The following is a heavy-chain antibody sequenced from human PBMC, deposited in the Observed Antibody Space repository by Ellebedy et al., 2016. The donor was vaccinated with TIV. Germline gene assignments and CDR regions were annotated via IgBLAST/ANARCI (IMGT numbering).Heavy chain of an antibody. Sequence: GESLKISXAASGFTFSSYSMNWVRQAPGKGLEWVSSISSSSSYIYYADSVKGRFTISRDNAKNSLYLQMNSLRAEDTAVYYCAREGDFDAFDIWGQGTMVTVSS. CDR2: ISSSSSYI. D-gene: IGHD2-21*02. J-gene: IGHJ3*02. CDR1: GFTFSSYS. V-gene: IGHV3-21*01. CDR3: AREGDFDAFDI.